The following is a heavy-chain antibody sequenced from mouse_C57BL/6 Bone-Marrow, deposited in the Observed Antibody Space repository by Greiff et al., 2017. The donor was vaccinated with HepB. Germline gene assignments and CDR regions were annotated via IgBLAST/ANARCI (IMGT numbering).Heavy chain of an antibody. CDR2: IHPNSGST. CDR1: GYTFTSYW. Sequence: QVQLQQPGAELVKPGASVKLSCKASGYTFTSYWMHWVKQRPGQGLEWIGMIHPNSGSTNYNEKFKSKATLTVDKSSSTAYMQLSSLTSEDSAVYYCARRGYYSNHYAMDYWGQGTSVTVSS. D-gene: IGHD2-5*01. J-gene: IGHJ4*01. V-gene: IGHV1-64*01. CDR3: ARRGYYSNHYAMDY.